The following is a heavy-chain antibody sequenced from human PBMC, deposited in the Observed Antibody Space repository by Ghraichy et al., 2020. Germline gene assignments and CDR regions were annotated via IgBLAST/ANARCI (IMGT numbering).Heavy chain of an antibody. D-gene: IGHD3-10*01. Sequence: GGSLRLTCAASGFTFSSYDMHWVRQAPGKGLEWVACIRFDGRSQYYADFVKGRVTVSRDNSKDTLFLQMNSLRPEDTAIYYCTKDPAGKIYGSGSYGDYWGQGTLVTVSS. V-gene: IGHV3-30*02. CDR3: TKDPAGKIYGSGSYGDY. CDR1: GFTFSSYD. CDR2: IRFDGRSQ. J-gene: IGHJ4*02.